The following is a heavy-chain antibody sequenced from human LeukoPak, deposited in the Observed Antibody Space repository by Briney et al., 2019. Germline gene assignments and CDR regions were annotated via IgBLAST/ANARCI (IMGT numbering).Heavy chain of an antibody. Sequence: PGGSLRLSCAASGFTFSSYAMHWVRQAPGKGLEWVAVISYDGSNKYYADSVKGRFTISRDNSKNTLYLQMNSLRAEDTAVYYCARDLIDYDFWSGFDYWGQGTLVTVSS. J-gene: IGHJ4*02. V-gene: IGHV3-30-3*01. CDR2: ISYDGSNK. D-gene: IGHD3-3*01. CDR3: ARDLIDYDFWSGFDY. CDR1: GFTFSSYA.